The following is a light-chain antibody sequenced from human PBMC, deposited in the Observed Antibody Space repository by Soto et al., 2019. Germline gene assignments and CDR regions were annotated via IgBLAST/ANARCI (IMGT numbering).Light chain of an antibody. CDR2: DVT. J-gene: IGLJ3*02. V-gene: IGLV2-14*01. Sequence: QSALTQPASVSGSPGQSITISCTGTSSDVGGYNYVSWYQQHPGKAPKLMIDDVTNRPSGVSNRFSGSKSGNTASLTISGLQAEDEADYYCSSYTSSSTPLVFGGGTKVTVL. CDR1: SSDVGGYNY. CDR3: SSYTSSSTPLV.